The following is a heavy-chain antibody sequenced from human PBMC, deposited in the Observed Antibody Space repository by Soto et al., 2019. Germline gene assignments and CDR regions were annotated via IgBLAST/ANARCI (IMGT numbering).Heavy chain of an antibody. CDR1: GFTFSSYG. D-gene: IGHD6-13*01. Sequence: VQLVESGGGVVQPGRSLRLSCAASGFTFSSYGMHWVRQAPGKGLEWVAVIWYDGSNKYYADSVKGRFTISRDNSKNTLYLQMNSLRAEDTAVYYCAREWQQLVPRSNWFDPWGQGTLVTVSS. CDR2: IWYDGSNK. J-gene: IGHJ5*02. CDR3: AREWQQLVPRSNWFDP. V-gene: IGHV3-33*01.